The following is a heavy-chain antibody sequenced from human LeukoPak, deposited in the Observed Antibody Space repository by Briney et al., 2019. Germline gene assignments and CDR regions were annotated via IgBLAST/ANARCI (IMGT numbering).Heavy chain of an antibody. V-gene: IGHV4-34*01. CDR2: INHSGST. J-gene: IGHJ5*02. Sequence: PSETLSLTCAVYGGSFSGYYWSWIRQPPGKGLEWIGEINHSGSTNYNPSLKSRVTISVDTSKNQFSLKLSSVTAADTAVYYCARYDYVWGSYRPWGQGTLVTVSS. CDR1: GGSFSGYY. D-gene: IGHD3-16*02. CDR3: ARYDYVWGSYRP.